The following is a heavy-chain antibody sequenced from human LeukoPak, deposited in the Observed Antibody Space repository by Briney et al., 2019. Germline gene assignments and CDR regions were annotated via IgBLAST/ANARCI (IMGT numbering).Heavy chain of an antibody. V-gene: IGHV3-53*01. CDR2: LYSGGGT. CDR1: GFSVSSSY. J-gene: IGHJ5*02. D-gene: IGHD6-19*01. Sequence: GGSLRLSCAASGFSVSSSYMSWVRQAPGKGLEWVSVLYSGGGTYYADSVKGRFTVFRDNSKNTLYLQMNSLRVEDTAVYYCARDSSSGWYHDAWGQGTLVTVSS. CDR3: ARDSSSGWYHDA.